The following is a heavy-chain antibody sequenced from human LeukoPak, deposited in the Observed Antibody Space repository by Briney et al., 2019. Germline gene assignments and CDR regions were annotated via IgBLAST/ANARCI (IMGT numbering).Heavy chain of an antibody. CDR1: GGSISSYY. CDR2: IYYSGST. D-gene: IGHD3-22*01. CDR3: ARGVSYYDSSGYYNEYFQH. V-gene: IGHV4-59*08. J-gene: IGHJ1*01. Sequence: SETLSLTCTVSGGSISSYYWSWIRQPPGKGLEWIGYIYYSGSTNYNPSLESRVTISVDTSKNQFSLKLSSVTAADTAVYYCARGVSYYDSSGYYNEYFQHWGQGTLVTVSS.